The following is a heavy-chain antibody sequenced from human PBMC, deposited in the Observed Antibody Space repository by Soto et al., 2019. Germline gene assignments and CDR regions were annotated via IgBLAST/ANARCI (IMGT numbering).Heavy chain of an antibody. CDR1: GGSISSSSYY. Sequence: QLQLQESGPGLVKPSETLSLTCTVSGGSISSSSYYWGWIRQPPGKGLEWIGRIYYSGSTYYNPSLKSRVTISVDTSKNQFSLKLSSVTAADTAVYYCARLLPDTIIDGMDVWGQGTTVTVSS. J-gene: IGHJ6*02. CDR2: IYYSGST. V-gene: IGHV4-39*01. CDR3: ARLLPDTIIDGMDV. D-gene: IGHD3-3*01.